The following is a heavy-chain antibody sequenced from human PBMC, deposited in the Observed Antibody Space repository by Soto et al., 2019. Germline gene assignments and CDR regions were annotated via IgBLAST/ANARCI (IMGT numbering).Heavy chain of an antibody. CDR1: GFTFTSSA. D-gene: IGHD3-3*01. J-gene: IGHJ6*02. CDR2: IVVGSGNT. CDR3: ARYDFWSGSPLGGGMDV. V-gene: IGHV1-58*02. Sequence: VASVKVSCKASGFTFTSSAMQWVRQARGQRLEWIGWIVVGSGNTNYAQKFQERVTITRDMSTSTAYMELSSLRSEDTAVYYCARYDFWSGSPLGGGMDVWGQGTTVTVSS.